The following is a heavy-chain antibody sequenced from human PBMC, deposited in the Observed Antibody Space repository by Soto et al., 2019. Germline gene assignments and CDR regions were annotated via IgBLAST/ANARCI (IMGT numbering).Heavy chain of an antibody. Sequence: QVQLVESGGGVVQPGRSLRLSCAASGFTFSSDAMHWVRQAPGKGLEWVAVISYDGSNKYYADSVKGRFTISRDNSKNTLYLQMNSLRAEDTAVYYCARDVDSSGYYYVFAFDIWGQGTMVTVSS. CDR1: GFTFSSDA. CDR3: ARDVDSSGYYYVFAFDI. D-gene: IGHD3-22*01. J-gene: IGHJ3*02. CDR2: ISYDGSNK. V-gene: IGHV3-30-3*01.